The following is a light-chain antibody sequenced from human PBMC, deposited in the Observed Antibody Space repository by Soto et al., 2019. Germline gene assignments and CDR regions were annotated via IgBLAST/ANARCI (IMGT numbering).Light chain of an antibody. CDR3: MQTLQTPLT. V-gene: IGKV2-28*01. Sequence: VMTQSPVSLPVTPGEPASISCRASQSLLHSGGHNFLDWYLQKPGQSPQVLIYLGSNRASGVPYRFSGSGSGADFTLEISRVEAEDVGVYYCMQTLQTPLTFGGGTKVEIK. CDR1: QSLLHSGGHNF. CDR2: LGS. J-gene: IGKJ4*01.